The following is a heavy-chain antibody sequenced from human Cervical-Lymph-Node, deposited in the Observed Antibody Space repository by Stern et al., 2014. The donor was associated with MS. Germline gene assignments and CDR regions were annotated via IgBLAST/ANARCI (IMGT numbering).Heavy chain of an antibody. CDR3: ARDVAYCGIDCWDYHYYGLDV. Sequence: EVQLVESGAEVKKPGESLKISCQGSGYSFTTYWIGWVRQMPGKGLEWMGIIHPGDSDTRYSPSFQGQVPRSVDKAINTAYLQWSSLKASDTAMYYCARDVAYCGIDCWDYHYYGLDVWGQGTMVTVSS. J-gene: IGHJ6*02. D-gene: IGHD2-21*02. V-gene: IGHV5-51*01. CDR2: IHPGDSDT. CDR1: GYSFTTYW.